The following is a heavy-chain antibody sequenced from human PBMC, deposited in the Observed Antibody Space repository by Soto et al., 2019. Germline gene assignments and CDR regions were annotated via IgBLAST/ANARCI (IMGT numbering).Heavy chain of an antibody. Sequence: GGSLRLSCAASGFTFSSYWMSWVRQAPGKGLEWVANIKQDGSEKYYVDSVKGRFTISRDNAKNSLYLQMNSLRAEDTAVYYCARDRYDYIWGSYRYRFTDYWGQGTLVTVSS. CDR1: GFTFSSYW. J-gene: IGHJ4*02. CDR2: IKQDGSEK. V-gene: IGHV3-7*01. CDR3: ARDRYDYIWGSYRYRFTDY. D-gene: IGHD3-16*02.